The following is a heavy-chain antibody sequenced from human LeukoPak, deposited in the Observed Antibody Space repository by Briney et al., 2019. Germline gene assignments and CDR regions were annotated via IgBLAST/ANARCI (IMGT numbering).Heavy chain of an antibody. J-gene: IGHJ5*02. CDR1: GFTFTSSA. D-gene: IGHD1-26*01. V-gene: IGHV1-58*02. Sequence: SVKVSCKASGFTFTSSAMQWVRQARGQRLEWIGWIVVGSGNTNYAQKFQERVTITRDMSTSTAYMELSSLRSEDTAIYYCARDNSVGDNAWWFDPWGQGTLVTVSS. CDR3: ARDNSVGDNAWWFDP. CDR2: IVVGSGNT.